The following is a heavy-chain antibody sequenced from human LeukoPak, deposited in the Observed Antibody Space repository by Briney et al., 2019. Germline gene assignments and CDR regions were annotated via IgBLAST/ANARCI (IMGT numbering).Heavy chain of an antibody. CDR1: GFTFSNYP. CDR3: AKRICTSNMCYLEY. V-gene: IGHV3-23*01. CDR2: INVYCCNT. J-gene: IGHJ4*02. D-gene: IGHD2-2*01. Sequence: GGSLRLSCAASGFTFSNYPMSWVRQPPGKGLDWVSTINVYCCNTYYADSVKGRFTISRDNSKNTLYLQMNSLRAEDTALYYCAKRICTSNMCYLEYWGQGTLVSVPT.